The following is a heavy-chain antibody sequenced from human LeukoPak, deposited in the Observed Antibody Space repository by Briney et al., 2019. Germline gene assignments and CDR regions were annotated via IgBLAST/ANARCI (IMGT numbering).Heavy chain of an antibody. D-gene: IGHD3-16*01. CDR2: IRSKANSCAT. J-gene: IGHJ4*02. CDR1: GFTFSGSA. V-gene: IGHV3-73*01. Sequence: GGSLRLSCAASGFTFSGSAMHWVRQASGKGLEWVGRIRSKANSCATAYAASVKGRFTISRDDSKNTAYLQMNSLKTEDTAVYYCTRHLGPPYGGIEYFDYWGQGTLVTVSS. CDR3: TRHLGPPYGGIEYFDY.